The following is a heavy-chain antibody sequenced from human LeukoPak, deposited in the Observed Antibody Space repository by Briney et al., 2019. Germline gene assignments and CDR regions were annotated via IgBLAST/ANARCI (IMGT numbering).Heavy chain of an antibody. J-gene: IGHJ6*02. Sequence: ASVKVSCKASGYTVTSYYMHWVRQAPGQGLEWMAILNPSGGNSNYAQKFQGRATLTRATSTGTVYMELSSLRSEDTAVYYCASVYKHGMDVWGQGTTVTASS. V-gene: IGHV1-46*01. CDR1: GYTVTSYY. CDR2: LNPSGGNS. D-gene: IGHD5-24*01. CDR3: ASVYKHGMDV.